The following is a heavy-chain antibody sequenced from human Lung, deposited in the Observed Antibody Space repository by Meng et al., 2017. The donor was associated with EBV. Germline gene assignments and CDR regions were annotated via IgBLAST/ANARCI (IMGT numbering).Heavy chain of an antibody. Sequence: QGQRVESGGGVVGPGRSLRLSCVASGFTFSDGGMHWVRQAPGRGLEWVAHIWYDGSEKSYADSVKGRFSISRDNSKNTLFLQMNSLRAEDTAVYYCAKTAVEWFGELVIDYWGQGTLVTVSS. CDR2: IWYDGSEK. CDR3: AKTAVEWFGELVIDY. J-gene: IGHJ4*02. V-gene: IGHV3-33*06. D-gene: IGHD3-10*01. CDR1: GFTFSDGG.